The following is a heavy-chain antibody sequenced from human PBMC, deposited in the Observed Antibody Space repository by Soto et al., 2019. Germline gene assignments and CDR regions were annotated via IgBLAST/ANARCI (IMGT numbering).Heavy chain of an antibody. V-gene: IGHV2-5*02. D-gene: IGHD2-21*01. J-gene: IGHJ1*01. CDR2: IYWDEDK. Sequence: SVPTLGNPTQTLTLTCTFSGFSLSTSGVGVGWIRQPPGKALEWLALIYWDEDKRYSPSLKSRLTITKVTSKNQVVLTMTNMDPVDTATYDCVKGQTAPISGHWGQGTLVTVS. CDR1: GFSLSTSGVG. CDR3: VKGQTAPISGH.